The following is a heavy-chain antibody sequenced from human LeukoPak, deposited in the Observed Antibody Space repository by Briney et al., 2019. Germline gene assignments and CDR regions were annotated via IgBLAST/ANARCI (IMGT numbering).Heavy chain of an antibody. D-gene: IGHD6-6*01. J-gene: IGHJ6*03. V-gene: IGHV3-30*04. CDR3: ARKAYSSSSGLWEHHYYMDV. Sequence: PGGSLRLSCAASGFTFSNYAMHWVRQAPGKGLEWVAVMSYDGNNKYYAESVKGRFTASRDNSKNTLDLQMDSLRLEDSAVYYCARKAYSSSSGLWEHHYYMDVWGKGTTVIVSS. CDR2: MSYDGNNK. CDR1: GFTFSNYA.